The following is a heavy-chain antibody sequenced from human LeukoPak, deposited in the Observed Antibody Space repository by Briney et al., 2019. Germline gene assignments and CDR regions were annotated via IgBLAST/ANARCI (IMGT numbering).Heavy chain of an antibody. CDR1: GDSLDNLY. J-gene: IGHJ4*02. V-gene: IGHV4-34*01. CDR3: ARSFGWYALDV. Sequence: SETLSLTCAVYGDSLDNLYWSWVRQSPGKGLEWIGEVKVGGDTKYSPSLKSRVTMAADTSRNQFSLRLTFVTAADTAIYYCARSFGWYALDVWGQGALVTVSS. CDR2: VKVGGDT. D-gene: IGHD6-19*01.